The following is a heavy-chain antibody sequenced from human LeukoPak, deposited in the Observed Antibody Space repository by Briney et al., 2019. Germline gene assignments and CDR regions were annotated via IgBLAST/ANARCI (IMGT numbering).Heavy chain of an antibody. J-gene: IGHJ5*02. Sequence: GGSLRLSCAASGFTFSDSYMSWIRQAAGKGLEWISYISSTSSHTNYADSVKGRFTISRDNAKRSLYLQMNSLRAEDTAVYYCARGSARWFGPWGQGTLVAVSS. V-gene: IGHV3-11*05. CDR1: GFTFSDSY. CDR3: ARGSARWFGP. CDR2: ISSTSSHT.